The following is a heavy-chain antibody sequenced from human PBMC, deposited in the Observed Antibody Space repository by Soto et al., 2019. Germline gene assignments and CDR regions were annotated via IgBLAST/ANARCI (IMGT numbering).Heavy chain of an antibody. V-gene: IGHV4-34*01. CDR3: ARRVSILYYFDY. CDR1: DGSFSDYW. Sequence: SETLSLTCAVYDGSFSDYWWSWIRQAPGKGPEWIGEINYGGSTNYNPSLKSRVTMSIDTSRKQFSLKLSSVTAADTAVFYCARRVSILYYFDYWGQGTPVTVSS. J-gene: IGHJ4*02. CDR2: INYGGST. D-gene: IGHD3-9*01.